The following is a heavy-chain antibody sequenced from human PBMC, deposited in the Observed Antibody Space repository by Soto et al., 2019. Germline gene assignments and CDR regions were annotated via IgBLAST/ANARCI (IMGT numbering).Heavy chain of an antibody. J-gene: IGHJ5*02. CDR2: ISYDGSNK. CDR3: ARKAHCSGYWGWFDP. Sequence: QVQLVESGGGVVQPGRSLRLSCAASGFTFSRYAMHWVRQAPGKGLEWVAVISYDGSNKYYADSVKGRFTISRDNSKNTLYLQMNSLRAEDTAVYYCARKAHCSGYWGWFDPWGQGTLVTVSS. V-gene: IGHV3-30-3*01. CDR1: GFTFSRYA. D-gene: IGHD2-15*01.